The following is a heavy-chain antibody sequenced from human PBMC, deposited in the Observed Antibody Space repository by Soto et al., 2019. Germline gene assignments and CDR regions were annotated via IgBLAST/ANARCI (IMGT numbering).Heavy chain of an antibody. CDR1: GFTFSIYA. Sequence: GGSLRLSCAASGFTFSIYAMHWVLQAPGKGLEWVADIKYDGSNKYKADSVKGRFTISRENSKNTLYLKMNSLRAEDTAVYYCEQSARPKTMEFEPWGQGTLVTVYS. V-gene: IGHV3-30-3*01. CDR3: EQSARPKTMEFEP. J-gene: IGHJ5*02. CDR2: IKYDGSNK. D-gene: IGHD6-6*01.